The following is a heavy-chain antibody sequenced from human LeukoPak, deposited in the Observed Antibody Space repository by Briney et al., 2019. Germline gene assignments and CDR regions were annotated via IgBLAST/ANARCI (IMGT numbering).Heavy chain of an antibody. CDR1: GFTFSSYA. J-gene: IGHJ1*01. CDR2: ISYDGSNK. V-gene: IGHV3-30-3*01. CDR3: ARDHEYSNFQH. Sequence: GRSLRLSCAASGFTFSSYAMHWVRQAPGKGLEWVAVISYDGSNKYYADSVKGRFTISRDNSKNTLYLQMNSLRAEDTAVYYCARDHEYSNFQHWGQGTLVTVSS. D-gene: IGHD6-6*01.